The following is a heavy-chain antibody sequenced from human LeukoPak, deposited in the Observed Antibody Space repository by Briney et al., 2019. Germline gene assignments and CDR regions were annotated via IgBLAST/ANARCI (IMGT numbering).Heavy chain of an antibody. CDR1: GGSISSYY. V-gene: IGHV4-59*12. Sequence: SETLSLTCTVSGGSISSYYWSWIRQPPGKGLEWIGYIYYSGSTNYNPSLKSRVTISVDTSKNQFSLKLSSVTAADTAVYYCARTGDIVVVPAAIRDQNWFDPWGQGTLVTVSS. CDR2: IYYSGST. J-gene: IGHJ5*02. D-gene: IGHD2-2*01. CDR3: ARTGDIVVVPAAIRDQNWFDP.